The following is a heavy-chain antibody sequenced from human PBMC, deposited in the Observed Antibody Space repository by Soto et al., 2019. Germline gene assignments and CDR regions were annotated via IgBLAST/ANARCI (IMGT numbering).Heavy chain of an antibody. D-gene: IGHD5-18*01. CDR3: ARWTVQYDSYGYF. CDR2: ISYDGSNK. V-gene: IGHV3-30-3*01. Sequence: GGSLRLSCAASGFTFSSYAMSWVRQAPGKGLEWVALISYDGSNKYYADSVKGRFTISRDNSKNTLFLQVNSLRAEDTAVYFCARWTVQYDSYGYFWGQGTLVTVSS. J-gene: IGHJ4*02. CDR1: GFTFSSYA.